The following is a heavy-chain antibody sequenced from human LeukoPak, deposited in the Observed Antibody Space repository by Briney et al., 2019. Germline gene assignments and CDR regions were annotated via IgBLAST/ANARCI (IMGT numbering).Heavy chain of an antibody. CDR2: IQPADSDT. CDR1: GYTFTSYW. D-gene: IGHD2-15*01. CDR3: ARDLGGPATDYYYMDV. J-gene: IGHJ6*03. Sequence: GESLKISCKGSGYTFTSYWIGWVRQMPGKGLEWMGIIQPADSDTRYSPSFQGQVTISADKSTSTAYLQWSSLKVSDSAMYYCARDLGGPATDYYYMDVWGKGTTVTVSS. V-gene: IGHV5-51*01.